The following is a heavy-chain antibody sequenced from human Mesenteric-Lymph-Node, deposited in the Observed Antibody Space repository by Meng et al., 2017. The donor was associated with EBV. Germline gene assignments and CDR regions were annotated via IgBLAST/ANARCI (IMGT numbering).Heavy chain of an antibody. CDR2: ISADNGNT. V-gene: IGHV1-18*01. CDR1: GYRFNTYG. CDR3: ASGNSGINFDY. Sequence: VHLVQSGAEVKKPGASVKVSCKASGYRFNTYGISWVRQAPGQGLEWMGWISADNGNTIFAQKFQGRVTMTADSSTSTAYMEVTSLTSDDTAVYYCASGNSGINFDYWGQGTLVTVSS. J-gene: IGHJ4*02. D-gene: IGHD4-23*01.